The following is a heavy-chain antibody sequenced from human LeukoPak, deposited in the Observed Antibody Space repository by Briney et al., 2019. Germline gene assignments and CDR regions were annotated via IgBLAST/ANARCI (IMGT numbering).Heavy chain of an antibody. CDR2: ISGNSGKT. CDR1: GYTFSTYG. D-gene: IGHD1-26*01. V-gene: IGHV1-18*01. CDR3: ARNAGSYFEFAP. Sequence: ASVKVSCKTSGYTFSTYGLSWVRQAPGQGLEWMGWISGNSGKTHYAQKFQDRVTLTTDTSSTTAFMELGSLRSDDTAMYYCARNAGSYFEFAPWGQGTLVIVSS. J-gene: IGHJ5*02.